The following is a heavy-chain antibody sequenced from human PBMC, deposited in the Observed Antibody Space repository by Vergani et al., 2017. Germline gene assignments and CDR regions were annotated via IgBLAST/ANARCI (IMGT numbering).Heavy chain of an antibody. CDR3: AKAPPLSGDYLAPYDY. D-gene: IGHD4-17*01. CDR2: ISGSGGST. V-gene: IGHV3-23*04. CDR1: GFTFSSYA. J-gene: IGHJ4*02. Sequence: EVQLVESGGGLVQPGGSLRLSCAASGFTFSSYAMSWVRQAPGKGLEWVSSISGSGGSTYYADSVKGRFTISRDNSTNTLYLQMNSLRAEDTAVYYCAKAPPLSGDYLAPYDYWGQGTLVTVSS.